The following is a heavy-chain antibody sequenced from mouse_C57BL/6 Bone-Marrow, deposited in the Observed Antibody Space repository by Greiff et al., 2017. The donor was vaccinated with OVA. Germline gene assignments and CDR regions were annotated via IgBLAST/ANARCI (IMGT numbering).Heavy chain of an antibody. V-gene: IGHV1-59*01. D-gene: IGHD6-2*01. CDR2: IDPSDSYT. CDR3: ARVSLAY. J-gene: IGHJ3*01. CDR1: GYTFTSYW. Sequence: QVQLQQSGAELVRPGTSVKLSCKASGYTFTSYWMHWVKQRPGQGLEWIGVIDPSDSYTNYNQKFKGKATLTVDTSSSTAYMQLSSLTSEDSAVYFCARVSLAYWGQGTLVTVSA.